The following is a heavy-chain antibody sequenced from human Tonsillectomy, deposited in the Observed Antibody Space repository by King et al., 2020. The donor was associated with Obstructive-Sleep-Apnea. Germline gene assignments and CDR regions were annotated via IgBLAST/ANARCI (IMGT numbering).Heavy chain of an antibody. CDR2: ISYDGIDK. Sequence: VQLVESGGGVVQPGRSLRLSCAASGFTFNTYCMHWVRQAPGKGLEGVAVISYDGIDKYYADSVKGRFTLSSDNSKNTRYLQMNSLRAEDSSVYYCGKAVGEGSGYYYGLDVWGQGTTVTVSS. V-gene: IGHV3-30*18. J-gene: IGHJ6*02. CDR1: GFTFNTYC. CDR3: GKAVGEGSGYYYGLDV. D-gene: IGHD3-10*01.